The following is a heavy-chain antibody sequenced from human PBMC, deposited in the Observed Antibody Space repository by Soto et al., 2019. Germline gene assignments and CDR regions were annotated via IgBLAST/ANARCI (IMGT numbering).Heavy chain of an antibody. CDR3: VKGSEVARQELDY. J-gene: IGHJ4*02. Sequence: QVQLVESGGGVVQPGRSLRLSCAASGFSFSDCGMHWVRQAPGKGLEWVAAISSDGSDKYYSESVKGRFTISRDNSRNTLFLRMNSLRVGDTAVYYCVKGSEVARQELDYWGQGTLVTVSS. V-gene: IGHV3-30*18. CDR1: GFSFSDCG. D-gene: IGHD2-15*01. CDR2: ISSDGSDK.